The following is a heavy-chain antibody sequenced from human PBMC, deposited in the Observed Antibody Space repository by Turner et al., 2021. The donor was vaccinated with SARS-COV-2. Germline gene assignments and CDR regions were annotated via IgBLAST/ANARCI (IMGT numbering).Heavy chain of an antibody. CDR3: AKGYSYDLDP. Sequence: EVQLLESGGGLVQPGGSLRLSCAASGFTFSSYAMNWVRQAPGKGREWVSGISGGGGITFYADSVKGRFTISRDNSKNTLYLQMNSLRAEDTAVYYCAKGYSYDLDPWGQGTLVTVSS. D-gene: IGHD5-18*01. J-gene: IGHJ5*02. CDR2: ISGGGGIT. CDR1: GFTFSSYA. V-gene: IGHV3-23*01.